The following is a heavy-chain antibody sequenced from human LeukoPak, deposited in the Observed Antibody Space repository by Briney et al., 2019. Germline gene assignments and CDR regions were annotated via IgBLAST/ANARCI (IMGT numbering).Heavy chain of an antibody. V-gene: IGHV4-4*02. J-gene: IGHJ4*02. CDR2: IYHSGST. CDR3: ATTMETYYYGSGSYYGPRPFDY. D-gene: IGHD3-10*01. Sequence: PSETLSLTCAASGGSISSSNWWSLVRQPPGKGLEWIGEIYHSGSTNYNPSLKSRVTISVDKSKNQFSLKLSSVTAADTAVYYCATTMETYYYGSGSYYGPRPFDYWGQGTLVTVSS. CDR1: GGSISSSNW.